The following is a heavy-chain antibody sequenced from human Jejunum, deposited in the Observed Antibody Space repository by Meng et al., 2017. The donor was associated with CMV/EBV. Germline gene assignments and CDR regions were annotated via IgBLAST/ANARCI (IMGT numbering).Heavy chain of an antibody. Sequence: SNNNYYWTWIRQPPGKGLEWIGYMYHSGSTYYNPSLNSRVAISVDTSKNQFSLRLSSVTAADAAVYYCARTQDCSSTSCYTGFDPWGQGTLVTVSS. CDR2: MYHSGST. CDR3: ARTQDCSSTSCYTGFDP. CDR1: SNNNYY. V-gene: IGHV4-30-4*01. J-gene: IGHJ5*02. D-gene: IGHD2-2*01.